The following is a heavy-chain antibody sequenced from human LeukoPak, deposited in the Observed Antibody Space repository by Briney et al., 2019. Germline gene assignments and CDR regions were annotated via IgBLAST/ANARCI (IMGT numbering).Heavy chain of an antibody. D-gene: IGHD3-3*01. CDR3: ARESGDYYYMDV. V-gene: IGHV1-46*01. CDR2: INPSGGST. J-gene: IGHJ6*03. Sequence: ASVKVSCEASGYTFTSYYMHWVRQAPGQGLEWMGIINPSGGSTSYAQKFQGRVTMTRDTSTSTVYMELSSLRSEDTAVYYCARESGDYYYMDVWGKGTTVTISS. CDR1: GYTFTSYY.